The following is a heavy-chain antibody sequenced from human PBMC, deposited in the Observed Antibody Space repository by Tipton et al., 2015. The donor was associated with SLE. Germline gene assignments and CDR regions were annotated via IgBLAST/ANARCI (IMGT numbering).Heavy chain of an antibody. Sequence: QVQLVQSGAEVKKPGASVKVSCKASGYTFTGYYMHWMRQAPGQGLEWMGRINPNSGGTNYAQKFQGRVTMTRDTSFSTAYMELNRLRSEDTAVYYCARDTFSGYYGMDVWGQGTTVTVFS. V-gene: IGHV1-2*06. CDR1: GYTFTGYY. CDR2: INPNSGGT. CDR3: ARDTFSGYYGMDV. J-gene: IGHJ6*02.